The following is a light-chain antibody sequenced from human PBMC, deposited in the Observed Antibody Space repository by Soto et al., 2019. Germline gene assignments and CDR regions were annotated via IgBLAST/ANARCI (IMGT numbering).Light chain of an antibody. CDR2: GAS. Sequence: EIVRTQSPATLSVSPGERATLSGRASQSVSSNLAWYQQKPGQAPRLLIYGASTRATGIPARFSGSGSGTEFTLTISSLQSEDFAVYYCQQYNNWPRTFGQGTKVDIK. CDR1: QSVSSN. V-gene: IGKV3-15*01. CDR3: QQYNNWPRT. J-gene: IGKJ1*01.